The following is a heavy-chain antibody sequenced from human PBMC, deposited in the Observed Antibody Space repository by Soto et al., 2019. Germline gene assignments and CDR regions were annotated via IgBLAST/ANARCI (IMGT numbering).Heavy chain of an antibody. Sequence: SETLSLTCAVYGGSFSGYYWSWIRQPPGKGLEWIGEINHSGSTNYNPSLKSRVTISVDTSKNQFSLKLSSVTAADTAVYYCAREGYCSGGSCSYWGQGTLVTVSS. D-gene: IGHD2-15*01. CDR3: AREGYCSGGSCSY. J-gene: IGHJ4*02. CDR2: INHSGST. V-gene: IGHV4-34*01. CDR1: GGSFSGYY.